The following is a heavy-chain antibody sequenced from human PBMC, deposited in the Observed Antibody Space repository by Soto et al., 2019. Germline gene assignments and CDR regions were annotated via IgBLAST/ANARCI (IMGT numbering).Heavy chain of an antibody. V-gene: IGHV3-23*01. J-gene: IGHJ6*03. Sequence: GGSLRVSCAASGFTFSSYAMSWVRQAPGKGLEWVSAISGSGGSTYYADSVKGRFTISRDNSKNTLYLQMNSLRAEDTAVYYCAKTYYYGSGEHYYYMDVWGKGTTVTVSS. D-gene: IGHD3-10*01. CDR3: AKTYYYGSGEHYYYMDV. CDR1: GFTFSSYA. CDR2: ISGSGGST.